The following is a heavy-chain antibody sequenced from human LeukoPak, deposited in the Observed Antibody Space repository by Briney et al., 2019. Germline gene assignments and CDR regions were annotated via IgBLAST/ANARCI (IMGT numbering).Heavy chain of an antibody. CDR3: ARDNLRSNWFDP. CDR2: ISGSGGST. J-gene: IGHJ5*02. Sequence: ASVKVSCKASGYTFTSYCMHWVRQAPGKGLEWVSAISGSGGSTYYADSVKGRFTISRDNSKNTLYLQTNSLRAEDTAVYYCARDNLRSNWFDPWGQGTLVTVSS. V-gene: IGHV3-23*01. D-gene: IGHD5/OR15-5a*01. CDR1: GYTFTSYC.